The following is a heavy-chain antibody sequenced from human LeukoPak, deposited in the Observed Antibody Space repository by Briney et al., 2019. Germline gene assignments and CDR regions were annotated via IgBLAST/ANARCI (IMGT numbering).Heavy chain of an antibody. V-gene: IGHV1-18*01. CDR2: INTHNGDT. CDR1: GYTFASFG. D-gene: IGHD2-2*03. CDR3: ARDGYRLSGYFYYMDV. Sequence: GASVKVSCKASGYTFASFGITWVRQAPGQGLERMGWINTHNGDTNYAQKLQGRVTMTTDTSTSTAYMELRSLRSDDTAVYYCARDGYRLSGYFYYMDVWGKGTTVTVSS. J-gene: IGHJ6*03.